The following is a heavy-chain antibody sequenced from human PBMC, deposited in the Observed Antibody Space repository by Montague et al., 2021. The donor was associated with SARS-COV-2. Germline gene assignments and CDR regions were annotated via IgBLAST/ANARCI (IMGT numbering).Heavy chain of an antibody. CDR1: GGSISSSTYY. V-gene: IGHV4-39*07. Sequence: SETLSLTCTVSGGSISSSTYYWGWIRQPPGKGLEWIGSMYYSGSTXSKPSLMSRVTMSVDTSKNQFSLNLSPVTAADTAIYYCARDGDYDYIWGSYRPYYFDNWGQGTLVTVSS. J-gene: IGHJ4*02. CDR3: ARDGDYDYIWGSYRPYYFDN. D-gene: IGHD3-16*02. CDR2: MYYSGST.